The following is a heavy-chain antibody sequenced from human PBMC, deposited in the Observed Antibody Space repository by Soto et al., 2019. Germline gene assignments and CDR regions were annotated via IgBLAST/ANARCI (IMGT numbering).Heavy chain of an antibody. CDR1: GGTFSSYT. CDR2: IIPILGIA. CDR3: ARGLELHLDV. D-gene: IGHD1-7*01. Sequence: ASVKVSCKASGGTFSSYTISWVRQAPGQGLEWMGRIIPILGIANYAQKFQGRVTITADKSTSTAYMELSSLRSDDTAVYYCARGLELHLDVWGKGTTVTVSS. J-gene: IGHJ6*04. V-gene: IGHV1-69*02.